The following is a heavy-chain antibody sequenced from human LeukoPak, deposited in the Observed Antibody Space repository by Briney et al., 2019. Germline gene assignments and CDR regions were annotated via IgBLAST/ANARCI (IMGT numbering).Heavy chain of an antibody. V-gene: IGHV3-48*03. CDR3: ARGGYCSGGICYYLNAFDI. CDR2: IVSSGSTI. CDR1: GFSFSTYE. Sequence: GGSLRLSCAASGFSFSTYEMNWVRQAPGKGLEWVSYIVSSGSTIYYADSAKGRFTISRDNAKNSLFLQMNSLRAEDTAVYYGARGGYCSGGICYYLNAFDIWGQGTKVTVSS. J-gene: IGHJ3*02. D-gene: IGHD2-15*01.